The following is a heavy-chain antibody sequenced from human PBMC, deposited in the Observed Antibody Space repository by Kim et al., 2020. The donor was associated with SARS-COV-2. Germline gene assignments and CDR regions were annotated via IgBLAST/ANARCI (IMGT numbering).Heavy chain of an antibody. CDR2: INHSGST. V-gene: IGHV4-34*01. J-gene: IGHJ5*02. CDR1: GGSFSGYY. D-gene: IGHD3-10*01. CDR3: ARLYPGAYGITMVRGVIRRAFDP. Sequence: SETLSLTCAVYGGSFSGYYWSWIRQPPGKGLEWIGEINHSGSTNYNPSLKSRVTISVDTSKNQFSLKLSSVTAADTAVYYCARLYPGAYGITMVRGVIRRAFDPWGQGTLVTVSS.